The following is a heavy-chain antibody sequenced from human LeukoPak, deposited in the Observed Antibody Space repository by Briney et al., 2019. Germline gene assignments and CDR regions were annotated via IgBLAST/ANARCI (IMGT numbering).Heavy chain of an antibody. CDR1: GFTFSDYS. CDR2: ISTGSSYK. Sequence: GGSLRLSCAASGFTFSDYSMKWVRQAPGKGLEWVSYISTGSSYKYYGDSVKGRFTISRDNAKNSLYLQMNSLRAEDTAVYYCARGPTLIGVTGTWPLDCWGQGTLVIVSS. CDR3: ARGPTLIGVTGTWPLDC. J-gene: IGHJ4*02. V-gene: IGHV3-21*01. D-gene: IGHD6-19*01.